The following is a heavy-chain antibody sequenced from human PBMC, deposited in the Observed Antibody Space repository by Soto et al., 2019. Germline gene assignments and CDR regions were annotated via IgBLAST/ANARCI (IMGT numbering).Heavy chain of an antibody. D-gene: IGHD4-17*01. CDR3: ARQRTTVVTQAYFDH. J-gene: IGHJ4*02. CDR1: GGSITSSSYY. Sequence: SETLSLTCTVSGGSITSSSYYWGWIRQPPGKGLEWIGGIYYSGRSYYNPSLKSRVTMSVDTSKNQFSLTLNSVTAADAAVYYCARQRTTVVTQAYFDHCRQGNMVTAPS. CDR2: IYYSGRS. V-gene: IGHV4-39*01.